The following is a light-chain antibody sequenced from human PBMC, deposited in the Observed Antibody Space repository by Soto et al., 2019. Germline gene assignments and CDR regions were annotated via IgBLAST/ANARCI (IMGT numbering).Light chain of an antibody. Sequence: QSVLTQPASVSGSPGQSITISCTGTRSDVGGYNYVSWYQQHPGKAPKLMIYEVSHRPSGVSNRFSGSKSGNTASLTISGLQAEDEADYHCSSYTSSSTSYVFGTGTKVTVL. V-gene: IGLV2-14*01. CDR3: SSYTSSSTSYV. CDR2: EVS. CDR1: RSDVGGYNY. J-gene: IGLJ1*01.